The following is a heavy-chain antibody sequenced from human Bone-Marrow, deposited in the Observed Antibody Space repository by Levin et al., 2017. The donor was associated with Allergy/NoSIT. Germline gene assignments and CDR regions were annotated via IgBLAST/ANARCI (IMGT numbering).Heavy chain of an antibody. J-gene: IGHJ6*02. CDR1: EFRMSDYY. CDR3: ARDLSVVTPNNYYYYGMDI. Sequence: GESLKISCAASEFRMSDYYMSWIRQSPGKGLEWLSYISSTGTSVYYVDSVKGRFTISRDNDKNLVYLQMNSLRVDDTAVYYCARDLSVVTPNNYYYYGMDIWGQGTTVTVSS. CDR2: ISSTGTSV. V-gene: IGHV3-11*01. D-gene: IGHD4-23*01.